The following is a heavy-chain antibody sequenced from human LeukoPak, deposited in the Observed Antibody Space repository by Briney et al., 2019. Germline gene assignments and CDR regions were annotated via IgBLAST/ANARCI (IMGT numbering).Heavy chain of an antibody. CDR2: ISRSGSTI. Sequence: KAGGSLRLSCAASGFTFSDYYMSWIRQAPGKGLEWVSYISRSGSTIYYADSVKGRFTISRDNAKNSLYLQIDSLRAEDTAVYYCARDYRITMRVPVSGYWGQGTLVTVSS. D-gene: IGHD3-22*01. V-gene: IGHV3-11*04. J-gene: IGHJ4*02. CDR3: ARDYRITMRVPVSGY. CDR1: GFTFSDYY.